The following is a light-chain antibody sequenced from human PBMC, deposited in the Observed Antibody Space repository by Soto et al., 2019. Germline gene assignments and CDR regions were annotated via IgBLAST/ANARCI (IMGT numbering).Light chain of an antibody. V-gene: IGKV1-5*03. CDR1: QSITTW. Sequence: DIQMTQSPPTLSASVEDRVTITCRASQSITTWLAWYQQKPGKAPKLLIYQASNLENGVPSRFSGSGSGTDFTLTISSLQPDDFATYYCQQYNSYWGTFGQGTKVEIK. CDR2: QAS. J-gene: IGKJ1*01. CDR3: QQYNSYWGT.